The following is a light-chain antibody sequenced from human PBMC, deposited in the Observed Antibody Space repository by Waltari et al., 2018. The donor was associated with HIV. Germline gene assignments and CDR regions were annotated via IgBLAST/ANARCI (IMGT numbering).Light chain of an antibody. CDR2: DVT. Sequence: QSALTQPPSASGSLGQSVTISCTGSSSDIGAYDFVSWFQQHPHSAPKLLLYDVTRRPSTVSARFSGSRSGNTAFLTVAGLQPDDEATYCCSSYGDSLRVLFGGGTNVTVL. V-gene: IGLV2-8*01. CDR1: SSDIGAYDF. CDR3: SSYGDSLRVL. J-gene: IGLJ3*02.